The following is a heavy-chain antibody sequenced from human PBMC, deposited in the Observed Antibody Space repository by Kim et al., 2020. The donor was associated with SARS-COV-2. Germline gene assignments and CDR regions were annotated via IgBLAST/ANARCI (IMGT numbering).Heavy chain of an antibody. V-gene: IGHV3-49*03. CDR3: TRGGDGYSLSFYFDY. CDR1: GFTFGDYA. D-gene: IGHD5-18*01. J-gene: IGHJ4*02. Sequence: GGSLRLSCTASGFTFGDYAMSWFRQAPGKGLEWVGFIRSKAYGGTTEYAASVKGRFTISRDDSKSIAYLQMNSLKTEDTAVYCCTRGGDGYSLSFYFDYWGQGTLVTVSS. CDR2: IRSKAYGGTT.